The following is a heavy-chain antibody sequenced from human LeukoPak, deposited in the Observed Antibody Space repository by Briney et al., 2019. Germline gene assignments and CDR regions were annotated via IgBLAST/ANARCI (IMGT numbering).Heavy chain of an antibody. Sequence: SETLSLTCTVPGGSISSYYWSWIRQPAGKGLEWIGRIYTSGSTNYNPSLKSRVTISVDTSKNQFSLKLSSVTAADTAVYYCARGAVLLWFGELPTFDYWGQGTLVTVSS. V-gene: IGHV4-4*07. CDR1: GGSISSYY. CDR2: IYTSGST. D-gene: IGHD3-10*01. J-gene: IGHJ4*02. CDR3: ARGAVLLWFGELPTFDY.